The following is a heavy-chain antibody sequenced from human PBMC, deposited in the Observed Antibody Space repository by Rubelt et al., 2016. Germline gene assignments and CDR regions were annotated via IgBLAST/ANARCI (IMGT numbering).Heavy chain of an antibody. Sequence: GGGVVQPGRSLRLSCAASGFTFSSYGMHWVRQAPGKGLEWVSSISSSSSYIYYADSVKGRFTISRDNAKNSLYLQMNSLGAEDTAVYYCARGGSLEKWNYWGQGTLVTVSS. D-gene: IGHD1-26*01. CDR1: GFTFSSYG. V-gene: IGHV3-21*01. CDR3: ARGGSLEKWNY. CDR2: ISSSSSYI. J-gene: IGHJ4*02.